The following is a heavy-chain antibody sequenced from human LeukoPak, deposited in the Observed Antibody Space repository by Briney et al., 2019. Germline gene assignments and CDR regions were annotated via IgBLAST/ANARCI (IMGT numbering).Heavy chain of an antibody. CDR2: ISSNGGST. CDR3: VKENTAMVFVY. J-gene: IGHJ4*02. Sequence: GGSLRPSCSASGFTFSSYAMHWVRQAPGKGLEYVSAISSNGGSTYYADSVKGRFTISRDNSKNTLYLQMSSLRAEDTAVCYCVKENTAMVFVYWGQGTLVTVSS. CDR1: GFTFSSYA. V-gene: IGHV3-64D*06. D-gene: IGHD5-18*01.